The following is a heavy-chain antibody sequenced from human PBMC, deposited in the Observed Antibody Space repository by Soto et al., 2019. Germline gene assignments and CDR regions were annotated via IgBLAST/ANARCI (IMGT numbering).Heavy chain of an antibody. J-gene: IGHJ3*02. CDR1: GYTFTGYY. CDR2: INPNSGGT. Sequence: ASVKVSCKASGYTFTGYYMHWVRQAPGQGLEWMGWINPNSGGTNYAQKFQGWVTMTRDTSISTAYMELSRLRSDDTAVYYCARELVELATIGQDAFDIWGQGTTVTVSS. V-gene: IGHV1-2*04. D-gene: IGHD5-12*01. CDR3: ARELVELATIGQDAFDI.